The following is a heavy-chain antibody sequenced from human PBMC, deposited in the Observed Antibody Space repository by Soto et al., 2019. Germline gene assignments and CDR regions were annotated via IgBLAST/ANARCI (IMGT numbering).Heavy chain of an antibody. CDR2: VFYSGSA. Sequence: XETPSLTCNVAGCCTTDSCCGWIRQHPGRGLKCIGYVFYSGSADYNPSLKSRVTISVDTSKNQFSLTLRSVTAADTAIYYCARSKRGYTYGSIRDLWGRGIPVTVS. J-gene: IGHJ4*02. V-gene: IGHV4-59*12. CDR3: ARSKRGYTYGSIRDL. CDR1: GCCTTDSC. D-gene: IGHD5-18*01.